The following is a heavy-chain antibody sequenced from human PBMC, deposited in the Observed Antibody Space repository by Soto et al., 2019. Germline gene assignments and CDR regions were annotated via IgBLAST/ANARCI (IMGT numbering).Heavy chain of an antibody. V-gene: IGHV3-33*01. CDR2: IWHDGTNK. J-gene: IGHJ6*02. Sequence: QVQLVESGGGVVQPGTSLRLSCEASGFTFNSFGMHWVRQAPGKGLEWVAVIWHDGTNKYYVDSVKGRFTISRDNFKDTLYLQMNNLRAEDTAVYYCARTGLQIVQATSYYYGLDVWGQGTTVTVSS. CDR1: GFTFNSFG. D-gene: IGHD2-8*01. CDR3: ARTGLQIVQATSYYYGLDV.